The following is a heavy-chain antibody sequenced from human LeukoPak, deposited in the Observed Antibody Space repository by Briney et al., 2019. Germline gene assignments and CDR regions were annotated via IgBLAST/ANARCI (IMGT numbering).Heavy chain of an antibody. Sequence: GGSLRLSCAASGFTFSHYWMSWVRQAPGKGLEWVANIKQDGSEKCYVDSVKGRFTISRDNAKNSLYLQMNSLRAEDTAVYYCARDNWTYYYDSSGPYYFDYWGQGTLVSVSS. J-gene: IGHJ4*02. CDR3: ARDNWTYYYDSSGPYYFDY. D-gene: IGHD3-22*01. CDR2: IKQDGSEK. CDR1: GFTFSHYW. V-gene: IGHV3-7*01.